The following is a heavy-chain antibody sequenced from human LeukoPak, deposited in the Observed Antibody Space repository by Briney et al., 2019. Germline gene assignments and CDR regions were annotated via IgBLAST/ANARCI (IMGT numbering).Heavy chain of an antibody. CDR3: ARAEPRGSVWYPY. Sequence: SETLSLTCAVYVGSFSGYYWSWIRQTPGTGLEWIGEINHSGSTSYNPSLKSRVTISVDKSKNQFSLELNSVTAADTAVYYCARAEPRGSVWYPYWGQGTLVTVSS. CDR1: VGSFSGYY. J-gene: IGHJ4*02. V-gene: IGHV4-34*01. D-gene: IGHD6-13*01. CDR2: INHSGST.